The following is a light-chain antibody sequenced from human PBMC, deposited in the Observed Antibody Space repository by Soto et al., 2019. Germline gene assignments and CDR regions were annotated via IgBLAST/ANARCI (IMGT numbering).Light chain of an antibody. CDR3: RSYTSSNTVI. CDR1: SSDVGGYNY. J-gene: IGLJ2*01. Sequence: QSVLTQPASVSGSPGQSITISCTGTSSDVGGYNYISWYQQHPGKAPKFIIYDVRNRPSGVSNRFSGSRSGNTASLTISGLQAEDEADYYCRSYTSSNTVIFGGGTKVTVL. CDR2: DVR. V-gene: IGLV2-14*03.